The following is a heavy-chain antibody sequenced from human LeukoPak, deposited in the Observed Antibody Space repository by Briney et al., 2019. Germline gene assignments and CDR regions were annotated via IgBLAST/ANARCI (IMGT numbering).Heavy chain of an antibody. V-gene: IGHV4-59*13. Sequence: SETLSLTCTVSGGSISSYYWSWIRQPPGKGLEWFGYTSYSGSPNYNPSLKGRVHLSVDTSKSQFSLKLSSATAADTAVYYCAKYVWGSYPTFEDYWGQGTLVTVSS. J-gene: IGHJ4*02. CDR1: GGSISSYY. CDR3: AKYVWGSYPTFEDY. CDR2: TSYSGSP. D-gene: IGHD3-16*02.